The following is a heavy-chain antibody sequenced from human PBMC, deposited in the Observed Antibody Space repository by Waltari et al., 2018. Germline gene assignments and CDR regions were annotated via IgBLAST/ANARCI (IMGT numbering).Heavy chain of an antibody. V-gene: IGHV4-34*01. D-gene: IGHD3-3*01. J-gene: IGHJ4*02. CDR3: ARGRYYDFWSGYYSYFDY. Sequence: QVQLQQWGAGLLKPSETLSLTCAVYGGSFSGYYWSWIRQPPGKGLEWIGEINHSGSTNYNPYLKSLGTISVDTSKNQFSLKLSSVTAADTAVYYCARGRYYDFWSGYYSYFDYWGQGTLVTVSS. CDR1: GGSFSGYY. CDR2: INHSGST.